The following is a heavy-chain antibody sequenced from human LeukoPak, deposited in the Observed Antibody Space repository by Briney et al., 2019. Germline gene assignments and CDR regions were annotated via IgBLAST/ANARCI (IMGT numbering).Heavy chain of an antibody. CDR3: ARDLYHSSSWYRSGWFDP. CDR1: GFTFSSYW. D-gene: IGHD6-13*01. V-gene: IGHV3-7*01. J-gene: IGHJ5*02. Sequence: GGSLRLSCAASGFTFSSYWMSWVRQAPGKGLEWVANIKQDGSEKYYVDSVKGRFTISRDNAKNSLYLQMNSLRAEGTAVYYCARDLYHSSSWYRSGWFDPWGQGTLVTVSS. CDR2: IKQDGSEK.